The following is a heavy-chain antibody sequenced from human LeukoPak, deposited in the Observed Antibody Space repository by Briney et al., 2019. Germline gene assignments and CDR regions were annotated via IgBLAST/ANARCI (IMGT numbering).Heavy chain of an antibody. CDR2: IYYSGST. V-gene: IGHV4-59*01. Sequence: SETLSPTCTVSGGSISSYYWSWIRQPPGKGLEWIGYIYYSGSTNYNPSLKSRVTISVDTSKNQFSLKLSSVTAADTAVYYCARVGTQYYYDSSGAWGPNWFDPWGQGTLVTVSS. J-gene: IGHJ5*01. CDR3: ARVGTQYYYDSSGAWGPNWFDP. D-gene: IGHD3-22*01. CDR1: GGSISSYY.